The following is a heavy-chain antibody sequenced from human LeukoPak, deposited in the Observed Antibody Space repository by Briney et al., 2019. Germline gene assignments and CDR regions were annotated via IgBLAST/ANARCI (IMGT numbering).Heavy chain of an antibody. CDR3: ARDGAPLYYYGSGRYYFDY. CDR1: GYTFTSYA. Sequence: ASVKVSCKASGYTFTSYAMNWVRQAPGQGLEWMGWINTNTGNPTYAQGFTVRFVFSLATSVSTAYLQISSLKAEDNAVYYCARDGAPLYYYGSGRYYFDYWGQGTLVTVSS. V-gene: IGHV7-4-1*02. CDR2: INTNTGNP. D-gene: IGHD3-10*01. J-gene: IGHJ4*02.